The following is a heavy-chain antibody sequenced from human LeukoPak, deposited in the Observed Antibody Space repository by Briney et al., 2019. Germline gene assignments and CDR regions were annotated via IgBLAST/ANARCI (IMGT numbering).Heavy chain of an antibody. V-gene: IGHV3-30*02. D-gene: IGHD4-23*01. CDR1: GCTFSSYA. J-gene: IGHJ5*02. CDR2: IRHDGNNK. Sequence: PAGSLTLSCAASGCTFSSYAMHWVRQAPGKGLEWVAFIRHDGNNKNYADSAKGRFTISRDNSKDTLYLQMNSLRAEDTAEYYCAKGDDYGANTRLPKFNWFDPWGQGTLVTVSS. CDR3: AKGDDYGANTRLPKFNWFDP.